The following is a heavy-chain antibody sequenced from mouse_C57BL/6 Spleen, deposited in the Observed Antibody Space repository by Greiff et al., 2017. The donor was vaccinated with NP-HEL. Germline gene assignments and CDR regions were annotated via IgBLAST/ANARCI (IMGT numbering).Heavy chain of an antibody. CDR2: IYPGDGDT. D-gene: IGHD1-1*01. V-gene: IGHV1-80*01. Sequence: VQVVESGAELVKPGASVKISCKASGYAFSSYWMNWVKQRPGKGLEWIGQIYPGDGDTNYNGKFKGKATLTADKSSSTAYMQLSSLTSEDSAVYFCARSVVATRYCDVWGTGTTVTVSS. CDR3: ARSVVATRYCDV. J-gene: IGHJ1*03. CDR1: GYAFSSYW.